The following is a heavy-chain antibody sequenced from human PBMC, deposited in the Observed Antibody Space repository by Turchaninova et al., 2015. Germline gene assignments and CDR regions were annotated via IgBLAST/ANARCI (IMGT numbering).Heavy chain of an antibody. V-gene: IGHV3-48*03. CDR3: ARGRTVSPLAVAAYFDY. CDR1: GFTFRSYE. CDR2: ISSSGSTI. Sequence: EVQLVGSGGGLVQLGGSLSPSCAASGFTFRSYEMKCVRQAPGKGLEWVAYISSSGSTIYYADSVKGRFTISRDNAKNSLYLQMNSLRAEDTAVYYCARGRTVSPLAVAAYFDYWGQGTLVTVSS. D-gene: IGHD6-19*01. J-gene: IGHJ4*02.